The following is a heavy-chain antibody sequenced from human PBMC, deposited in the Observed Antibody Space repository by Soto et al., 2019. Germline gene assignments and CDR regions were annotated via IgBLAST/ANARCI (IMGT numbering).Heavy chain of an antibody. J-gene: IGHJ4*02. CDR3: ARVSGFEYGYPQQFDS. V-gene: IGHV4-59*01. CDR1: SDSINNYY. Sequence: QVRLQESGPGLVTPSETLSLICSVSSDSINNYYWSWVRQPPGKGLEWLGCMLYTGTTKYNPSLKSRSSMSGDASKSQCSLKLISVTAADTAVYYSARVSGFEYGYPQQFDSWGQGSLVSVSS. D-gene: IGHD5-18*01. CDR2: MLYTGTT.